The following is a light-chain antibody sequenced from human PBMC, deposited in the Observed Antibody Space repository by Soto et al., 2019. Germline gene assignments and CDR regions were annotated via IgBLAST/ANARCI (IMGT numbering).Light chain of an antibody. Sequence: QPVLTQSPSASASLGASVKLTCTLSSGHSSYAIAWHQQQPEKGPRYLMNVNSDGSHSKGDGIPDRFSGSSSGAERYLTISSLQSEDEADYYCQTWGTGIQVFGTGTKVTVL. CDR1: SGHSSYA. V-gene: IGLV4-69*01. CDR2: VNSDGSH. CDR3: QTWGTGIQV. J-gene: IGLJ1*01.